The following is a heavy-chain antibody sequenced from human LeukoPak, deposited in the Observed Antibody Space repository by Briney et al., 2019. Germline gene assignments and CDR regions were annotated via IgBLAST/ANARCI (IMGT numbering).Heavy chain of an antibody. CDR3: AKGYSSSTNVDY. D-gene: IGHD6-6*01. Sequence: PGGSLRLSCAASGFTFSSYGMHWVRQAPGKGLEWVAFIRYDGSNKYYADSVKGRFTISRDNSKNTLYLQMNSLRAEDAVVYYCAKGYSSSTNVDYWGQGTLVTVSS. CDR1: GFTFSSYG. CDR2: IRYDGSNK. V-gene: IGHV3-30*02. J-gene: IGHJ4*02.